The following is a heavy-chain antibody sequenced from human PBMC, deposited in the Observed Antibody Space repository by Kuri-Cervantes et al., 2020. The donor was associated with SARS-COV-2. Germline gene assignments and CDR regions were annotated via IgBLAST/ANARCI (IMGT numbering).Heavy chain of an antibody. J-gene: IGHJ4*02. V-gene: IGHV3-7*01. CDR1: GFTFSSYW. CDR3: ARGRQWLALYYFDY. CDR2: IKQDGSEK. D-gene: IGHD6-19*01. Sequence: GGSLRLSCAASGFTFSSYWMHWVRQAPGKGLEWVANIKQDGSEKYYVDSVKGRFTISRDNAKNSLYLQMNSLRAEDTAVYYCARGRQWLALYYFDYWGQGTLVTVSS.